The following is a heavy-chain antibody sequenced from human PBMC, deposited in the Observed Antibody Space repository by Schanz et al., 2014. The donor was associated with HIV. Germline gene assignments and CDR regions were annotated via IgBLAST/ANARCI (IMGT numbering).Heavy chain of an antibody. V-gene: IGHV4-34*02. CDR1: GESLSGYY. Sequence: QVQLQQWGAGLLKPSETLSLTCAVYGESLSGYYWTWIRQPPKKGLEWIGEINHSGSTNYTPSLKSRATISVDTAKKQFSLNLDSVPAADTAVYYCARGIRRDCSSPSCNTGWFDPWGQGTLVTVSS. CDR2: INHSGST. D-gene: IGHD2-2*02. J-gene: IGHJ5*02. CDR3: ARGIRRDCSSPSCNTGWFDP.